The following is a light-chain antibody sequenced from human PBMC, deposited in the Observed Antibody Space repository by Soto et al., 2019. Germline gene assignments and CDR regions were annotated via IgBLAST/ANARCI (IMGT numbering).Light chain of an antibody. CDR3: SSYTSSTTL. CDR2: DVS. V-gene: IGLV2-14*03. CDR1: SSDVGGYNY. J-gene: IGLJ2*01. Sequence: QSVLTQPRSVSGSPGQSLTISCTGTSSDVGGYNYVSWYQQHPGKAPKLIIYDVSNRPSGVSNRFSGSKSGNTASLTISGLQAEDEADYYCSSYTSSTTLFGGGTQLTVL.